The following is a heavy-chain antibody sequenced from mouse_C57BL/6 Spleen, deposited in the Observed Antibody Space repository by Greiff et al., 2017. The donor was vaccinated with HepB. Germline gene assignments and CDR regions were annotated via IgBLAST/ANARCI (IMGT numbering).Heavy chain of an antibody. CDR1: GYTFTSYW. J-gene: IGHJ2*01. CDR2: IDPSDSYT. Sequence: QVQLKQPGAELVMPGASVKLSCKASGYTFTSYWMHWVKQRPGQGLEWIGEIDPSDSYTNYNQKFKGKSTLTVDKSSSTAYMQLSSLTSEDSAVYYCATVLRWGQGTTLTVSS. D-gene: IGHD1-1*01. CDR3: ATVLR. V-gene: IGHV1-69*01.